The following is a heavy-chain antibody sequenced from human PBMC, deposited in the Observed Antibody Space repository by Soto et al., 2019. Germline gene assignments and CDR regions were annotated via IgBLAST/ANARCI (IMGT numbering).Heavy chain of an antibody. D-gene: IGHD2-15*01. Sequence: QVQLVESWGGVVQPGRSLRLSCAASGFTFSSYAMHWVRQAPVKGLEWVAVISYDGSNKYYEDSVKGRFTISRDNSKNTLYLQMNSLRAEDTAVYYCARDVSPLLSTTQRPFDPWGQGTLVAVSS. V-gene: IGHV3-30-3*01. J-gene: IGHJ5*02. CDR2: ISYDGSNK. CDR3: ARDVSPLLSTTQRPFDP. CDR1: GFTFSSYA.